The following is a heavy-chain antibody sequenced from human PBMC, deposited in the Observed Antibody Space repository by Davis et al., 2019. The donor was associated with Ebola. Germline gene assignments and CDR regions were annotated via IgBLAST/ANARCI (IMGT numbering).Heavy chain of an antibody. D-gene: IGHD4-11*01. CDR3: AKRSDYRSFDY. J-gene: IGHJ4*02. V-gene: IGHV3-23*01. Sequence: GGSLRLSCAASGFTFSSYAMSWVRQAPGKGLEWASGISTGGGVTIYADSVKGRFTISRDNSKNTLYLQMNSLRGEDTAVYYCAKRSDYRSFDYWGQGTLVTVSS. CDR2: ISTGGGVT. CDR1: GFTFSSYA.